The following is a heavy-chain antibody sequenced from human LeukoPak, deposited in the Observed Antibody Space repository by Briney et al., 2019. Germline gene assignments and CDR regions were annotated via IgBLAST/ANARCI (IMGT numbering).Heavy chain of an antibody. CDR2: INHSGST. D-gene: IGHD6-19*01. J-gene: IGHJ1*01. V-gene: IGHV4-34*01. Sequence: PSETLSLTCAVYGGSFSGYYWSWIRQPPGKGLGWIGEINHSGSTNYNPSLKSRVTISVDTSKNQFSLKLSSVTAADTAVYYCARARGLWLVQEYFQHWGQGTLVTVSS. CDR3: ARARGLWLVQEYFQH. CDR1: GGSFSGYY.